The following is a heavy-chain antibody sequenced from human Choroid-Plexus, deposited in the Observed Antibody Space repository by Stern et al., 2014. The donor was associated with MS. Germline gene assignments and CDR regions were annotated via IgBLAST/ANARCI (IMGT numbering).Heavy chain of an antibody. D-gene: IGHD2/OR15-2a*01. Sequence: VQLVASGGGVVPPGRPLRLSCAASVFSFSSFGIPLVRQAPVKGLAWVALRSDDGSKDDADSGKGRFAISRDNSKNTLYLQMNSLRAEDTAVYYCAKDRQYLTVFFDFWGQGSLVTVSS. CDR2: RSDDGSK. V-gene: IGHV3-30*18. CDR3: AKDRQYLTVFFDF. J-gene: IGHJ4*02. CDR1: VFSFSSFG.